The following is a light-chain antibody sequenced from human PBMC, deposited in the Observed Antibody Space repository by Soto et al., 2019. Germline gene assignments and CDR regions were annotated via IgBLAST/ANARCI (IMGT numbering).Light chain of an antibody. CDR3: QQANSFPLT. CDR1: QGVNAW. Sequence: DTQMTQSPSSVSASVGDRVTITCRASQGVNAWLAWYQKNPGKAPELLIYEASTLHSGVPSRFSGSGSGTDFTLTSSSLQPEDFATYYCQQANSFPLTFGGGTKVEVQ. J-gene: IGKJ4*01. V-gene: IGKV1-12*01. CDR2: EAS.